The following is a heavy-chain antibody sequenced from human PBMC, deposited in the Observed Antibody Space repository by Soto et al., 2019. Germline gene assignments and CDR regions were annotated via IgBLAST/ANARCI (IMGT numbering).Heavy chain of an antibody. CDR2: TYYRSKWYN. J-gene: IGHJ5*02. Sequence: SPTLSLPCAISGDSVSSNSAAWNWIRQSPSRGLEWLGRTYYRSKWYNDYAVSLKSRITINPDTSKNQFSLQLNSVTPEDTAVYYCARTPFFAGVPAAYRYNWFDPWGQGTLVTVSS. CDR3: ARTPFFAGVPAAYRYNWFDP. V-gene: IGHV6-1*01. D-gene: IGHD2-2*01. CDR1: GDSVSSNSAA.